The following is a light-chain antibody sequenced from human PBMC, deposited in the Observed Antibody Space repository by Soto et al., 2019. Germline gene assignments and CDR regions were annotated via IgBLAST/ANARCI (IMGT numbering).Light chain of an antibody. V-gene: IGLV2-23*01. J-gene: IGLJ3*02. Sequence: QSALTQPASVSGSPGQSITISCTGTSSDVGSYNLVSWYQQHPGKAPKLMIYEGGKRPSGVSNRFSGSESGNTASLTISGLQAEDEADYYCCSYAGSTTSWVFGGGTQLTVL. CDR1: SSDVGSYNL. CDR3: CSYAGSTTSWV. CDR2: EGG.